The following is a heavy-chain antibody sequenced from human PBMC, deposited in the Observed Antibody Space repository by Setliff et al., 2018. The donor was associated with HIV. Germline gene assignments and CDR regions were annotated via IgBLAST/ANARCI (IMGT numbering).Heavy chain of an antibody. J-gene: IGHJ4*02. V-gene: IGHV4-39*07. Sequence: SETLSLTCVVSGDSISRSRYYWSWIRQPPGKGLEWIGEINHSGSTNYNPSLKRRVTISVDTSKNQFSLKLTSVTAADTAVYYCARDVGGLYGDYLWGQGTLVTVSS. CDR2: INHSGST. CDR1: GDSISRSRYY. D-gene: IGHD4-17*01. CDR3: ARDVGGLYGDYL.